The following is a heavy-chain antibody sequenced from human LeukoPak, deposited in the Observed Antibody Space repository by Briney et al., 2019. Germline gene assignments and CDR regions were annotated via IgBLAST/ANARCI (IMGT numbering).Heavy chain of an antibody. CDR3: ARDLEGYDILSGYSDAFDI. D-gene: IGHD3-9*01. Sequence: SETLSLTCTVTGGSISSYYWSWIRQPPGKGLEWIGNIYYSGSTNYNPSRKSRVTISVDTSKNQFSLKLSSVTAADTAVYYCARDLEGYDILSGYSDAFDIWGQGTMVTVSS. V-gene: IGHV4-59*01. CDR1: GGSISSYY. CDR2: IYYSGST. J-gene: IGHJ3*02.